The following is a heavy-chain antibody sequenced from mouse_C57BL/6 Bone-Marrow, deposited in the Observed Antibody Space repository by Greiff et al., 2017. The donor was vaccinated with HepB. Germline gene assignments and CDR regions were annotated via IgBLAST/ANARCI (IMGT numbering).Heavy chain of an antibody. V-gene: IGHV1-53*01. CDR3: ARPPYYYGRDFDV. Sequence: VQLQQPGTELVKPGASVKLSCKASGYTFTSYWMHWVKQRPGQGLEWIGNINPSNGGTNYNEKFKSKATLTVDKSSSTAYMQLSSLTSEDSAVYYCARPPYYYGRDFDVWGTGTTVTVSP. J-gene: IGHJ1*03. D-gene: IGHD1-1*01. CDR2: INPSNGGT. CDR1: GYTFTSYW.